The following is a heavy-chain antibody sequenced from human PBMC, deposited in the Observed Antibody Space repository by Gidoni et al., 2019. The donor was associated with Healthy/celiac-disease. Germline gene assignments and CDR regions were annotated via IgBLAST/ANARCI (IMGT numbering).Heavy chain of an antibody. V-gene: IGHV2-26*01. Sequence: QVTLKESGPVLVKPTETLPLTCTVSGFSLSNARMGVSWIRQPPGKALEWLAHIFSNDEKSYSTSLKSRLTISKDTSKSQVVLTMTNMDPVDTATYYCARMTGLGYYYGMDVWGQGTTVTVSS. J-gene: IGHJ6*02. CDR3: ARMTGLGYYYGMDV. CDR1: GFSLSNARMG. CDR2: IFSNDEK.